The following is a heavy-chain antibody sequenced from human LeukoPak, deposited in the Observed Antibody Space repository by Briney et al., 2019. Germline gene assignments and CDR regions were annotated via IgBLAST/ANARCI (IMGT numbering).Heavy chain of an antibody. CDR2: IKSKTDGGTT. Sequence: GGTLRLSCAASGFTFSSYAMSWVRQAPGKGLEWVGRIKSKTDGGTTDYAAPVKGRFTISRDDSKNTLYLQMNSLKTEDTAVYYCTRGSLEYSSTDYWGQGTLVTVSS. CDR1: GFTFSSYA. V-gene: IGHV3-15*01. D-gene: IGHD6-6*01. J-gene: IGHJ4*02. CDR3: TRGSLEYSSTDY.